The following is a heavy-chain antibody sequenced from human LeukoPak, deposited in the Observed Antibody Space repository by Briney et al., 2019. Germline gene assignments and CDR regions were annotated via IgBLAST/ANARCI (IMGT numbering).Heavy chain of an antibody. D-gene: IGHD3-3*01. CDR1: GASISTHY. V-gene: IGHV4-59*11. CDR3: ATLKRGSVFGYFNF. Sequence: SETLSLTCTVSGASISTHYWSWLRQPPGKELEWIAYLRDTESTKAAPSLKSRVALSADTSKNQFSLRLTSVTAADTAIYYCATLKRGSVFGYFNFWGQGLLVTVSS. CDR2: LRDTEST. J-gene: IGHJ4*02.